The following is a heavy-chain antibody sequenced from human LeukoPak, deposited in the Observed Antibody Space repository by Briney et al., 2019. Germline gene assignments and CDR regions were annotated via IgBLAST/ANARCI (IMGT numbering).Heavy chain of an antibody. J-gene: IGHJ6*04. V-gene: IGHV3-23*01. CDR1: GFTYSNYG. CDR2: ISGRGSST. CDR3: AELGITMIGGV. D-gene: IGHD3-10*02. Sequence: GGSLRLSCAAAGFTYSNYGMSWVRQAPGKGLEWVSAISGRGSSTYYADSVKGRFTISRDNAKNSLYLQMNSLRAEDTAVYYCAELGITMIGGVWGKGTTVTISS.